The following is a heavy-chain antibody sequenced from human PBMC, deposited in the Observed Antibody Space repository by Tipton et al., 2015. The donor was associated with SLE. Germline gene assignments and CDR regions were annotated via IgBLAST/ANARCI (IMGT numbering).Heavy chain of an antibody. CDR1: GGSISRSSHY. Sequence: TLSLTCTVSGGSISRSSHYWGWIRQPPGKGLEWIGSIYYSGRTYYNSSLKSRVTISVDTSKNQSSLKLSSVTDADTAVYYCAREGQYQGWFDPWGQGTLVTVSS. J-gene: IGHJ5*02. V-gene: IGHV4-39*07. CDR3: AREGQYQGWFDP. CDR2: IYYSGRT. D-gene: IGHD2-2*01.